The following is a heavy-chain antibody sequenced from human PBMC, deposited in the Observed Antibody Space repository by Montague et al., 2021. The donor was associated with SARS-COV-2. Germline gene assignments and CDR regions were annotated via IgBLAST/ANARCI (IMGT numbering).Heavy chain of an antibody. J-gene: IGHJ3*02. CDR2: ISGSGGTT. V-gene: IGHV3-23*01. CDR1: GLTFSNYA. CDR3: ANPKGAFDI. Sequence: SLRLSCAASGLTFSNYAMSWVRQAPGKGPECVSGISGSGGTTYYADSVKGRFTISRDNSKNTLYLQMNSLRAEGTAVYYCANPKGAFDIWGQGTMVTVSS.